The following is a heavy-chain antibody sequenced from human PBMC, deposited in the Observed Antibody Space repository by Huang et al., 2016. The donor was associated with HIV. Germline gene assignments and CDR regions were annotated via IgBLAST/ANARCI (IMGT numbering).Heavy chain of an antibody. V-gene: IGHV4-39*01. CDR2: LDYTGKR. J-gene: IGHJ2*01. D-gene: IGHD3-3*01. Sequence: QMRFQESGPGLVKPSGTLSLTCNVSGGSINTGRYYWGLIRQPPGKVLDGVGMLDYTGKRTYDPALKGRLTMSADTSKNQFSLSLGSVTAADTAIYYCARNHDFWRGRMFAISYFDVWGRGTLVTVAS. CDR1: GGSINTGRYY. CDR3: ARNHDFWRGRMFAISYFDV.